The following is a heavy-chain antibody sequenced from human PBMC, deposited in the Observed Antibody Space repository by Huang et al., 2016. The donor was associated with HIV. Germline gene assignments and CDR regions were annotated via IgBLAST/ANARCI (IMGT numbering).Heavy chain of an antibody. D-gene: IGHD6-19*01. Sequence: QLQLQESGPGLVKPSETLSLTCTVSGDSIRSSGYYWGWVRQPPGKGLGWIGSIYYSGTTHYNPSLESRVCISVETSNNHFSLRLTSLTATDTAVYFCARGGAGSGWYGAAPTLDIWGQGTMVTVSS. V-gene: IGHV4-39*02. CDR1: GDSIRSSGYY. CDR3: ARGGAGSGWYGAAPTLDI. J-gene: IGHJ3*02. CDR2: IYYSGTT.